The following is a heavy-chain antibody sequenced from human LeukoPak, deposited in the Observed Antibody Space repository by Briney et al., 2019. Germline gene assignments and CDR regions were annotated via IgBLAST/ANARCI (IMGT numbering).Heavy chain of an antibody. Sequence: GGPLRLSCAASGFTFSGSAMHWVRQASGKGLEGVGRIRSKANSYATAYAASVKGRFTISRDDSKDTAYLQMNSLKTEDTAVYYCAGLFREDYWGQGTLVTVSS. CDR2: IRSKANSYAT. J-gene: IGHJ4*02. CDR1: GFTFSGSA. D-gene: IGHD3-10*01. CDR3: AGLFREDY. V-gene: IGHV3-73*01.